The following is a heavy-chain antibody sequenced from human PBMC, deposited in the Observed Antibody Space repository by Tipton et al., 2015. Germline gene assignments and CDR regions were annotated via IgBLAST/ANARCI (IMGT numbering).Heavy chain of an antibody. CDR2: IYPGDSDT. V-gene: IGHV5-51*01. Sequence: QSGPEVKKPGESLKISCKASGYTFRDYWIGWVRQKSGKGLEWLGIIYPGDSDTRYSPSFEGQVTISADRSISTAYLQWSTLKASDTAIYYCARRRGTSSGYDDYWGQGTLVTVSS. J-gene: IGHJ4*02. CDR3: ARRRGTSSGYDDY. CDR1: GYTFRDYW. D-gene: IGHD3-22*01.